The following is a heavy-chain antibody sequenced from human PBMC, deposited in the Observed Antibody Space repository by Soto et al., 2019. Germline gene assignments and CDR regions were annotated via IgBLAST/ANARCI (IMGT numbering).Heavy chain of an antibody. Sequence: QVQLVQSGAEVKKPGASVKVSCKASGYTFTSYGISWVRQAPGQGLEWMGWISAYNGNTNYAQKLQGRVTMTTGTSTSTAYMELRSLRSDDTAVYYCARDGANGDYAYYYYGMDVWGQGTTVTVSS. J-gene: IGHJ6*02. CDR1: GYTFTSYG. D-gene: IGHD4-17*01. V-gene: IGHV1-18*01. CDR3: ARDGANGDYAYYYYGMDV. CDR2: ISAYNGNT.